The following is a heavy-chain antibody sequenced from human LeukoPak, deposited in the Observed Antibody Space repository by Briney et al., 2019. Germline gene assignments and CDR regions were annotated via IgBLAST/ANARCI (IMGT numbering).Heavy chain of an antibody. Sequence: GGSLRLSCAASGFTFSSFWMGWVRQAPGKGLEWVATIKQDGREKYSVDSVKGRFTISRDNAKNSLYLQMNSLRAEDTAVYFRARGTSSAWYGLIDYWGQGSLVTVSS. D-gene: IGHD6-19*01. V-gene: IGHV3-7*01. CDR3: ARGTSSAWYGLIDY. CDR1: GFTFSSFW. CDR2: IKQDGREK. J-gene: IGHJ4*02.